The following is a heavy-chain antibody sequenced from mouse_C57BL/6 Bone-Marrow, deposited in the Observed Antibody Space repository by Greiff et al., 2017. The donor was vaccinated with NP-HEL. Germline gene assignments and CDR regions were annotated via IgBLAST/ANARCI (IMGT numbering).Heavy chain of an antibody. CDR3: ARGGSNYVGDVWFAY. CDR2: INPNNGGT. CDR1: GYTFTDYY. V-gene: IGHV1-26*01. D-gene: IGHD2-5*01. J-gene: IGHJ3*01. Sequence: EVQLQQSGPELVKPGASVKISCKASGYTFTDYYMNWVKQSHGKSLEWIGDINPNNGGTSYNQKFKGKATLTVDKSSSTAYMELRSLTSEDSAVYYCARGGSNYVGDVWFAYWGQGTLVTVAA.